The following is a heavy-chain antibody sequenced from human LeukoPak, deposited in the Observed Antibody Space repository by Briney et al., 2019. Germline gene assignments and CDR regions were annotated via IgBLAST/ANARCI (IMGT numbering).Heavy chain of an antibody. CDR2: ISYDGSNK. D-gene: IGHD2-15*01. CDR3: ARAYQPLLPFDY. Sequence: GGSLRLSCAASGFTFSSYAMHWVRQAPGKGLEWVAVISYDGSNKYYADSVKGRFTISRDNSKNTLYLQMNSLRAEDTAVYYCARAYQPLLPFDYWGQGTLVTVSS. V-gene: IGHV3-30-3*01. J-gene: IGHJ4*02. CDR1: GFTFSSYA.